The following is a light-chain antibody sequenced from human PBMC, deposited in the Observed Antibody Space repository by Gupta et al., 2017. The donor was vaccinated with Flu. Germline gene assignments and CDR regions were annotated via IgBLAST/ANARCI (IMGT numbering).Light chain of an antibody. J-gene: IGKJ4*01. CDR2: YTS. CDR3: QQRHNYPLT. Sequence: PPFRSASVGDRVTITCRARQEMNNNLAWCQQKPGKAPKLLIYYTSTLQSGVTSRFSGSGSGTEFTLTISSLQPEDFATYYCQQRHNYPLTFGGGTKVEIK. CDR1: QEMNNN. V-gene: IGKV1-9*01.